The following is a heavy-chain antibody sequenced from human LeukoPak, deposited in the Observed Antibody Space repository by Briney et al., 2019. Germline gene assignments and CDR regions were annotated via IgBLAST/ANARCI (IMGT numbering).Heavy chain of an antibody. CDR3: ARDIRSGRYYGMDV. CDR2: IYSGGST. J-gene: IGHJ6*02. V-gene: IGHV3-66*01. Sequence: GGSLRLSCAASGFTVSSNYMSWVRQAPGKGLEWVSVIYSGGSTYYADSVKGRFTISIDNSKNTLYLRMNSLRAEDTAVYYCARDIRSGRYYGMDVWGQGTTVTVSS. D-gene: IGHD6-19*01. CDR1: GFTVSSNY.